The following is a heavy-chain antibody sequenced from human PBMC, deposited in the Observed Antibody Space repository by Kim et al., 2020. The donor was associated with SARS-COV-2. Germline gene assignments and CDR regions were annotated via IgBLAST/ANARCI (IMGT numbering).Heavy chain of an antibody. CDR3: ATAAAGLFYYYPLDV. Sequence: SVKVSCKASGGTFNNFIVTWVRQAPGQGLEWMGRVIPIVGLADYAQIFQGRVTIIADKSTSTAYMELSSLTSAATAVYYCATAAAGLFYYYPLDVWGQGTTVTVSS. V-gene: IGHV1-69*02. CDR2: VIPIVGLA. D-gene: IGHD6-13*01. CDR1: GGTFNNFI. J-gene: IGHJ6*02.